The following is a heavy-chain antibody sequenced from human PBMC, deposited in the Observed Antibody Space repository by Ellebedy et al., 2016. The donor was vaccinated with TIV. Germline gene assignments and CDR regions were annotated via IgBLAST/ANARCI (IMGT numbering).Heavy chain of an antibody. J-gene: IGHJ4*02. CDR2: INPSGGST. CDR3: ARDRAYYYDSSGYYEGMGY. CDR1: GYTFTSYY. D-gene: IGHD3-22*01. Sequence: ASVKVSCXASGYTFTSYYMHWVRQAPGQGLEWMGIINPSGGSTSYAQKFQGRVTMTRDTSTSTVYMELSSLRSEDTAVYYCARDRAYYYDSSGYYEGMGYWGQGTLVTVSS. V-gene: IGHV1-46*01.